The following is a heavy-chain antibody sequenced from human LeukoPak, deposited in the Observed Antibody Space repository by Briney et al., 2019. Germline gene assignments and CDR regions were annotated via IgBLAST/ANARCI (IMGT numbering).Heavy chain of an antibody. J-gene: IGHJ4*02. D-gene: IGHD3-22*01. Sequence: GGSLRLSCAASGFTFSNYGMHWVRQAPGKGLEWVAFIRYDGSNKYYADSVKGRFTISRDNSKNTLYLQMNSLRAEDTAVYYCAKGDYYDSSGYEDYWGQGTLVTVSS. CDR2: IRYDGSNK. V-gene: IGHV3-30*02. CDR3: AKGDYYDSSGYEDY. CDR1: GFTFSNYG.